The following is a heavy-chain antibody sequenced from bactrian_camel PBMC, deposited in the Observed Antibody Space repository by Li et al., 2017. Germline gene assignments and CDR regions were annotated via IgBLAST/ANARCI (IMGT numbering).Heavy chain of an antibody. V-gene: IGHV3S53*01. CDR1: EYIFDHCA. J-gene: IGHJ4*01. D-gene: IGHD2*01. CDR2: VHGDGST. Sequence: HVQLVESGGDSVQAGGSLLLSCAASEYIFDHCAMGWYRGQGREMVARVHGDGSTTYADSVKGRFTISQDNDKNMLYLQMNSLKPEDTAMYYCAATFFSGGYCYTLHQYEYYYWGQGTQVTVS. CDR3: AATFFSGGYCYTLHQYEYYY.